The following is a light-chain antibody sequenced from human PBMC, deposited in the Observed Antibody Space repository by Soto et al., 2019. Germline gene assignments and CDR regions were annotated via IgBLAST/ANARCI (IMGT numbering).Light chain of an antibody. CDR3: HQYSSSRRT. CDR2: GAS. J-gene: IGKJ1*01. V-gene: IGKV3-20*01. Sequence: EIVLTQSPGPLSLSPGERATLSCRASQSVSSNFLAWYQQKPGQAPRLLIYGASNRAAGIPDRFSGSGSGTDFTLTISRLGPEDFAVYYCHQYSSSRRTFGQGTKVDI. CDR1: QSVSSNF.